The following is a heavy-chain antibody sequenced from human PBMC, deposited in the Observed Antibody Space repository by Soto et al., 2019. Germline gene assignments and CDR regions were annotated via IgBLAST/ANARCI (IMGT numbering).Heavy chain of an antibody. CDR3: ARRKDTSGYLDY. D-gene: IGHD3-22*01. V-gene: IGHV4-59*08. CDR2: IYYSGSS. CDR1: GVPISSYF. Sequence: SETLSLTCTVSGVPISSYFSSWIRQPPGKGLEWIGYIYYSGSSNYNPSLKSRVTISVDTSKKQFSLKLSSVTAADTAVYYCARRKDTSGYLDYWGQGTLVTVS. J-gene: IGHJ4*02.